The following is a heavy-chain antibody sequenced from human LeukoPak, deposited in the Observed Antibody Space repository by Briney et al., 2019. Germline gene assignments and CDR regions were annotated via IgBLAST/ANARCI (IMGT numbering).Heavy chain of an antibody. Sequence: PSETLSLTCGVSGFIVSSGYYWGWIRQPPGKRLEWIGNIYNTGSTYYNPSLKSRVTISVDTSNNQFSLKLSSVTSADTAVYYCASRTTVTNALSFDYWGQGSLVIVSS. CDR1: GFIVSSGYY. V-gene: IGHV4-38-2*01. CDR3: ASRTTVTNALSFDY. J-gene: IGHJ4*02. CDR2: IYNTGST. D-gene: IGHD4-11*01.